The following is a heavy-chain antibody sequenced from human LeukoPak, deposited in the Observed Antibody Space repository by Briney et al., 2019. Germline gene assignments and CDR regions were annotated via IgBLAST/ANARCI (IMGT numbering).Heavy chain of an antibody. V-gene: IGHV3-48*03. CDR1: GFTFSSYE. CDR3: AELGTTMIGGV. CDR2: ISSSGSTI. Sequence: GGSLRLSCAASGFTFSSYEMNWVRHAPGEGVEWVSYISSSGSTIYYADSVKGLFTISRENAKNSLYLQMNSLRAEDTAVYYCAELGTTMIGGVWGKGTTVTISS. J-gene: IGHJ6*04. D-gene: IGHD3-10*02.